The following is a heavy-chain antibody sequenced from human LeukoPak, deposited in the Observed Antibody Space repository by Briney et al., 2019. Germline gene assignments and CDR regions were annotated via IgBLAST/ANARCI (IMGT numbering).Heavy chain of an antibody. Sequence: GGSLRLSCAASGFTFSSYAMHWVRQAPGKGLEWVAVISYDGSNKYYADSVKGRFTISRDNSKNTLYLRMNSLRAEDTAVYYCARGTAMVRPYFDYWGQGTLVTVSS. J-gene: IGHJ4*02. CDR2: ISYDGSNK. V-gene: IGHV3-30-3*01. CDR3: ARGTAMVRPYFDY. D-gene: IGHD5-18*01. CDR1: GFTFSSYA.